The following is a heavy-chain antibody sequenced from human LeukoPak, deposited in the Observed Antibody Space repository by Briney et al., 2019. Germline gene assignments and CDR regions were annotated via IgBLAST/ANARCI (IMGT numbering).Heavy chain of an antibody. CDR2: IYYTGST. V-gene: IGHV4-39*01. J-gene: IGHJ3*02. D-gene: IGHD2-15*01. Sequence: SETLSLTCTVSGGSISSSSYYWGLIRQPPGKGLEWIGSIYYTGSTYYNPSLKSRVTISVDTSKNQFSLKLSSVTAADTAVYYCASAYCSGGSCHAPDAFDIWGQGTMVTVSS. CDR1: GGSISSSSYY. CDR3: ASAYCSGGSCHAPDAFDI.